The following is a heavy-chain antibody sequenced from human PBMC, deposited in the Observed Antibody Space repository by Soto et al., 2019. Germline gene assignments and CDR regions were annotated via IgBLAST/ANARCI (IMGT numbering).Heavy chain of an antibody. Sequence: GGSLRLSCAASGFTFSSYSMNWVRQAPGKGLEWVSSISSSSSYIYYADSVKGRFTISRDNAKNSLYLQMNSLRPDDTAVYYCVKDGYHATFAVWGQGTMVTVS. V-gene: IGHV3-21*01. J-gene: IGHJ3*01. D-gene: IGHD5-12*01. CDR3: VKDGYHATFAV. CDR2: ISSSSSYI. CDR1: GFTFSSYS.